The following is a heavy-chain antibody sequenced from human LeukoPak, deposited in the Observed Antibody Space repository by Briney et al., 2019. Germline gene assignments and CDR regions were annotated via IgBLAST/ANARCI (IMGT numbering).Heavy chain of an antibody. D-gene: IGHD4-11*01. V-gene: IGHV3-23*01. Sequence: GGSLRLSCAASGFTFSSYTMSWVRQAPGKGLEWVSAISGSGGSTYYADSVKGRFTISRDNSKNTLYLQMNSLRAEDTAVYYCAKDRVPTTVTTVLCDYWGQGTLVTVSS. J-gene: IGHJ4*02. CDR2: ISGSGGST. CDR1: GFTFSSYT. CDR3: AKDRVPTTVTTVLCDY.